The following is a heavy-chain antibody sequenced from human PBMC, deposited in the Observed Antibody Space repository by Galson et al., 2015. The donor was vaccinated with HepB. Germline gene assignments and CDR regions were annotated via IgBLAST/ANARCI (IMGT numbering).Heavy chain of an antibody. V-gene: IGHV3-21*01. CDR1: GFTFSSYS. CDR2: ISSSSIYI. Sequence: SLRLSCAASGFTFSSYSMNWVRQAPGKGLEWVSSISSSSIYIHHADSLKGRFTISRDNAKNSLYLQMNSLRVEDTAVYYCARFSSGGSWGQGTLVTVSS. CDR3: ARFSSGGS. J-gene: IGHJ4*02. D-gene: IGHD6-19*01.